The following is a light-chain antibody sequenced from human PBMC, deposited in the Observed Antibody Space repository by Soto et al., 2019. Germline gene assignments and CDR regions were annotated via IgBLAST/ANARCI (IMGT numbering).Light chain of an antibody. Sequence: EIVMTQSPATLSVSPGERATLSCRASQSVSSNLAWYQQKPGQAPRLLIYGASTRATGIPARFSGSGSGTEFTLTISSLQSEDFAVYCCQQYNNWPLLFGQGTKLEIK. CDR1: QSVSSN. V-gene: IGKV3-15*01. J-gene: IGKJ2*01. CDR2: GAS. CDR3: QQYNNWPLL.